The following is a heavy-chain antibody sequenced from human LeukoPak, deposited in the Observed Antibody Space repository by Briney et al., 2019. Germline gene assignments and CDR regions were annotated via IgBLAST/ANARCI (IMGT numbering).Heavy chain of an antibody. J-gene: IGHJ3*02. CDR1: GFTFTSFA. V-gene: IGHV3-23*01. D-gene: IGHD2-2*01. CDR3: AKHPLGYCSSTSCYVGVAFDI. Sequence: GGSLRLSCAASGFTFTSFAMSWVRQAPGTGLEWVSGTSDSGGDTYYADSVKGRFTISRDNSKNTLSLQMNSLRAEDTAVYYCAKHPLGYCSSTSCYVGVAFDIWGQGTMVTVSS. CDR2: TSDSGGDT.